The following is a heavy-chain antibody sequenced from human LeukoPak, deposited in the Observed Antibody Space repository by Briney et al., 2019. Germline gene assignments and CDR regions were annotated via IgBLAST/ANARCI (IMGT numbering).Heavy chain of an antibody. Sequence: RTGGSLRLSCAASGFTFSSYAMHWVRQAPGKGLEWVAVISYDGSNKYYADSVKGRFTISRDNAKNSLYLQMNSLRVEDTAVYYCARCTTGRTFGSLREIKRSREIDYWGQGTLVTVSS. CDR3: ARCTTGRTFGSLREIKRSREIDY. D-gene: IGHD1-1*01. J-gene: IGHJ4*02. CDR2: ISYDGSNK. V-gene: IGHV3-30*04. CDR1: GFTFSSYA.